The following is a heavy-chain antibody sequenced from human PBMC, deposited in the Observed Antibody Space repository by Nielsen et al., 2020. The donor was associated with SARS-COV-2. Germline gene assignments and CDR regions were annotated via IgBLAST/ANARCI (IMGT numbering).Heavy chain of an antibody. CDR1: GYSFTSHA. D-gene: IGHD3-3*01. CDR2: ISTNTGNP. Sequence: ASVKVSCKTSGYSFTSHAMYWLRQAPGQGLEWMGWISTNTGNPTYAQDFTGRFVFSLDTSVSTAYLRISSLKPEDTAVYYCGRVPSFGVAVDYWGQGTLVTVSS. CDR3: GRVPSFGVAVDY. J-gene: IGHJ4*02. V-gene: IGHV7-4-1*02.